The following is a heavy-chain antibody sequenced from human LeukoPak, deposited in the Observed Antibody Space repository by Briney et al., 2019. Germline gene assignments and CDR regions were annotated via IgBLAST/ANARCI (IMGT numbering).Heavy chain of an antibody. V-gene: IGHV3-49*03. CDR3: TRAIRLSGDAFDI. Sequence: GGSLRLSCRASGFTFGDYPMSWFRQAPGKGLEWVSYIRTKAYDETTEYAASVTGRFTISRDDSNSIAYLQMNSLKAEDTAFYYCTRAIRLSGDAFDIWGQGTMVTVSS. D-gene: IGHD3-10*01. CDR1: GFTFGDYP. CDR2: IRTKAYDETT. J-gene: IGHJ3*02.